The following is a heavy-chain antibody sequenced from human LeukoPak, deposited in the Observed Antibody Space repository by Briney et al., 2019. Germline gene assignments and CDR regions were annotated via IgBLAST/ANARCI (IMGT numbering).Heavy chain of an antibody. D-gene: IGHD3-10*01. J-gene: IGHJ4*02. CDR2: IIPIFGTA. CDR3: ARVKTYYYGSGSHGSFDY. Sequence: GASVKVSCKASGGTFSSYAISWVRQAPGQGLEWMGGIIPIFGTANYAQKFQGRVTITADESTSTAYMELSSLRSEDTAVYYCARVKTYYYGSGSHGSFDYWGQGTLVTVSS. V-gene: IGHV1-69*13. CDR1: GGTFSSYA.